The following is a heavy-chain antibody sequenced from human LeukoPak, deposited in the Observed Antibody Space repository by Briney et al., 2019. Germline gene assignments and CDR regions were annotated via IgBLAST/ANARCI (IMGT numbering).Heavy chain of an antibody. V-gene: IGHV1-69*01. CDR1: GGTFSSYA. CDR2: IIPIFGTA. Sequence: SVKVSCKASGGTFSSYAISWVRQAPGQGLEWMGGIIPIFGTANYAQKFQGRVTITADESTSTAYMELSSLRSEDTAVYYCASHLTIFGVTSPFDYWGQGTLVTVSS. J-gene: IGHJ4*02. CDR3: ASHLTIFGVTSPFDY. D-gene: IGHD3-3*01.